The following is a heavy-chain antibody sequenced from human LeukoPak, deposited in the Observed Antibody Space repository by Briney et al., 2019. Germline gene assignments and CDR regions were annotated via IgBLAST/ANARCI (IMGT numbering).Heavy chain of an antibody. CDR3: ARGAYCGGDCYSGFDY. V-gene: IGHV4-39*07. CDR1: GGSISSSSDY. Sequence: SETLSLTCTVSGGSISSSSDYWGWIRQPPGKGLEWIGSIYYSGSTYYNPSLKSRVTISVDTSKNQFSLKLSSVTAADTAVYYCARGAYCGGDCYSGFDYWGQGTLVTVSS. J-gene: IGHJ4*02. D-gene: IGHD2-21*02. CDR2: IYYSGST.